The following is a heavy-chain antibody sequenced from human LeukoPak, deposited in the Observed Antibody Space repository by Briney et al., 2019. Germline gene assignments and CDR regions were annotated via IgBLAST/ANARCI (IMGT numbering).Heavy chain of an antibody. CDR3: AGARGYSYGWGGLPFDY. Sequence: SETLSLTCAVYGGSFSGYYWSWIRQPPGKGLEWIGEINHSGSTNYNPSLKSRVTISVDTSKNQFSLKLSSVTAADTAVYYCAGARGYSYGWGGLPFDYWGQGTLVTVSS. CDR2: INHSGST. V-gene: IGHV4-34*01. D-gene: IGHD5-18*01. CDR1: GGSFSGYY. J-gene: IGHJ4*02.